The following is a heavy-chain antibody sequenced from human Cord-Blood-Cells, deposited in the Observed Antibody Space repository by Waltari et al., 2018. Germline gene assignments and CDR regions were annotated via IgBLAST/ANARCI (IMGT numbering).Heavy chain of an antibody. J-gene: IGHJ3*02. Sequence: EVQLVESGGGLVQPGGSLSLSCAASGFTFSSYWLHWFRQPPGKGLVWVSRINRDGSSTSYADSVKGRFTISRDNAKNTLYLQMNSLRAEDTAVYYCARDRVWGSGGDAFDIWGQGTMVTVSS. D-gene: IGHD7-27*01. CDR1: GFTFSSYW. V-gene: IGHV3-74*01. CDR2: INRDGSST. CDR3: ARDRVWGSGGDAFDI.